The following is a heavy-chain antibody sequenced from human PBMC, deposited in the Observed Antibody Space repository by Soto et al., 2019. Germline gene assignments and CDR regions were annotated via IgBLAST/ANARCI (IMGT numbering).Heavy chain of an antibody. V-gene: IGHV4-59*08. CDR3: ARQGYDFWSGYYFDY. CDR1: GGSGSSYY. D-gene: IGHD3-3*01. J-gene: IGHJ4*02. CDR2: ISYSGTT. Sequence: PSETLSLSCTGSGGSGSSYYWSWIRQPPGKGLEWSGYISYSGTTNYTPSLKSRVTISVDTSKNQFSLKLSSVTAADTAVYYCARQGYDFWSGYYFDYWGQGTLVTVSS.